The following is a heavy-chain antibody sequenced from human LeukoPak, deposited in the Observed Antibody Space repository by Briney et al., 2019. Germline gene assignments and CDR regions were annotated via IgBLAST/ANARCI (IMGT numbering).Heavy chain of an antibody. CDR2: MNPNSGNT. D-gene: IGHD6-13*01. CDR3: ARGYGLAAGTEFYDY. J-gene: IGHJ4*02. CDR1: GYTFTSYD. V-gene: IGHV1-8*01. Sequence: ASVKVSCKASGYTFTSYDINWVRKATGQGLEWMGWMNPNSGNTSYAQKFQDRVTMTRNNSISTAYMELSSLRSEDTAVYYCARGYGLAAGTEFYDYWGQGTLVTVSS.